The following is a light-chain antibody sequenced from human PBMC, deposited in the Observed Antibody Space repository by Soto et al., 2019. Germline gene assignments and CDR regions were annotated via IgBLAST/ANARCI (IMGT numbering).Light chain of an antibody. CDR2: DVT. J-gene: IGLJ1*01. V-gene: IGLV2-14*01. CDR1: SSDVGGYNS. Sequence: QSALTQPASVSWSPGQSITISCTGTSSDVGGYNSVSWYQQHPGKAPKLILYDVTDRPSGVSYRFSGSKSGNTASLTISGLQAADEADYFCSSFTSSMTNVFGSGTKVTVL. CDR3: SSFTSSMTNV.